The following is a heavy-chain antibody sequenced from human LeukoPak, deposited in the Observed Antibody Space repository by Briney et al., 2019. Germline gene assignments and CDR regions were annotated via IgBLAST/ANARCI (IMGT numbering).Heavy chain of an antibody. CDR1: GGSFSGYY. CDR2: INHSGKT. J-gene: IGHJ6*03. CDR3: ARAPDTAIPYYYMDV. D-gene: IGHD5-18*01. V-gene: IGHV4-34*01. Sequence: PSETLSLTCAVYGGSFSGYYWSWIRQPPGKGLEWIGEINHSGKTNYNPSLKSRVNISLDKSKNHFSLRVNSVVAADTAIYYCARAPDTAIPYYYMDVWGKGTTVTVSS.